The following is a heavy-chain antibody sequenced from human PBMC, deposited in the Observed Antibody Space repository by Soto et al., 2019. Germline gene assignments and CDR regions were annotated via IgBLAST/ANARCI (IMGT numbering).Heavy chain of an antibody. CDR3: ARGAPRCRAYCGGDCYSPSFDY. J-gene: IGHJ4*02. Sequence: QVQLQQWGAGLLKPSETLSLTCAVYGGSFSGYYWSWIRQPPGKGLEWIGEINHSGSTNYNPSLKSRVSLSVDTSKNQFSLKLSSVTAADTAVYYCARGAPRCRAYCGGDCYSPSFDYWGQGTLVTVSS. V-gene: IGHV4-34*01. D-gene: IGHD2-21*02. CDR1: GGSFSGYY. CDR2: INHSGST.